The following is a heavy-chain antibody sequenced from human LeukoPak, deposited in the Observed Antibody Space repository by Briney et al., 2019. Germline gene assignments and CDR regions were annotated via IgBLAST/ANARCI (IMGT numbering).Heavy chain of an antibody. D-gene: IGHD3-9*01. J-gene: IGHJ4*02. CDR3: ARGYDILTGYSNLDY. V-gene: IGHV3-21*01. CDR2: ISSSSSYI. Sequence: GGSLRLSCAASGFTFSSYSMNWVRQAPGKGLEWVSSISSSSSYIYYADSVKGRFTISRDNAKNSLYLQMNSLRAEDTAVYYCARGYDILTGYSNLDYWGQGTLVTVSS. CDR1: GFTFSSYS.